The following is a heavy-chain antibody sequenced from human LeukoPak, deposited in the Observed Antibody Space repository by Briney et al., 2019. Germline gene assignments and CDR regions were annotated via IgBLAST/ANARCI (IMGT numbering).Heavy chain of an antibody. J-gene: IGHJ4*02. V-gene: IGHV1-2*02. CDR1: GYTFTGYY. D-gene: IGHD3-10*01. CDR3: ARGKVVTMVRGVIITYFDY. CDR2: INPNSGGT. Sequence: ASVKVSCKASGYTFTGYYMHWVRQAPGQGLEWMGWINPNSGGTNYAQKFQGRVTMTRDTSISTAYMELSRLRSDDTDVYYCARGKVVTMVRGVIITYFDYWGQGTLVTVSS.